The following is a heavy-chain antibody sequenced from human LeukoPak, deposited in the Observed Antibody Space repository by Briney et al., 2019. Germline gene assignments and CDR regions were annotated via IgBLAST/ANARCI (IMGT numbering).Heavy chain of an antibody. J-gene: IGHJ4*02. D-gene: IGHD4-17*01. CDR1: GFTFSSYE. CDR2: ISSSGSTI. V-gene: IGHV3-48*03. CDR3: ARVANDYGDRFDY. Sequence: PGGSLRLSCAASGFTFSSYEMNWVRQAPGKGLEWVSYISSSGSTIYYADSVKGRFTISRDNAKNSLYLQMNSLRAEDTAVYYCARVANDYGDRFDYWGQGTLVTVSS.